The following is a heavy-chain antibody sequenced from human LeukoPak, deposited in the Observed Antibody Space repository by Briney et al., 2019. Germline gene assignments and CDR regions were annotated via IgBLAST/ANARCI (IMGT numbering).Heavy chain of an antibody. D-gene: IGHD3-3*01. V-gene: IGHV4-34*01. Sequence: SETLSLTCAVYGESFSGYYWSWIRQPPGKGLEWIGEINHSGSTNYNPSLKSRVTISVDTSKNQFSLKLSSVTAADTAVYYCARGLRFLELDYWGQGTLVTVSS. CDR2: INHSGST. J-gene: IGHJ4*02. CDR1: GESFSGYY. CDR3: ARGLRFLELDY.